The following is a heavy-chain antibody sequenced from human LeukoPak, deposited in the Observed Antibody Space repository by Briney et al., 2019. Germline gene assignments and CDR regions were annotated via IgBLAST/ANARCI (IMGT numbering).Heavy chain of an antibody. Sequence: SETLSLTCTVSGGSISSGSYYWSWIRQPAGKGLEWIGRINKSGSTNYNPSLKSRVTMSVDTSKNQFSLKLSSVTAADTAVYYCARDEAAGIGYWGQGTLVTVSS. CDR1: GGSISSGSYY. CDR3: ARDEAAGIGY. D-gene: IGHD6-13*01. CDR2: INKSGST. J-gene: IGHJ4*02. V-gene: IGHV4-61*02.